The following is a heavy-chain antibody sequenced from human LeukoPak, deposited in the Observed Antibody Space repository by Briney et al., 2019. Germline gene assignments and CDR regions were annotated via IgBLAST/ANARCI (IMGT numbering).Heavy chain of an antibody. J-gene: IGHJ6*03. V-gene: IGHV1-24*01. D-gene: IGHD2-21*01. CDR1: GYTLTELS. Sequence: GASVKVSCKVSGYTLTELSMHWVRQAPGKGLEWMGGFDPEDGETIYAQKFQGRVTMTEDTSTDTAYMELSSLRSEDTAVYYCARAGPEGRVRGYYYYYMDVWGKGTTVTVSS. CDR2: FDPEDGET. CDR3: ARAGPEGRVRGYYYYYMDV.